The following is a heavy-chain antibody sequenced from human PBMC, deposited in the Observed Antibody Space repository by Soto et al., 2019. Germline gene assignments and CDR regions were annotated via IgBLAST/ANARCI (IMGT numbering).Heavy chain of an antibody. CDR2: IIPIFGTA. D-gene: IGHD2-15*01. CDR3: ARGNVVVVAATPDYHYRMDV. Sequence: SVKVSCKASGGTFSSYAISWVRQAPGQGLEWMGGIIPIFGTANYAQKFQGRVTITADESTSTAYMELSSLRSEDTAVYYCARGNVVVVAATPDYHYRMDVWGQGTKVTVSS. J-gene: IGHJ6*02. CDR1: GGTFSSYA. V-gene: IGHV1-69*13.